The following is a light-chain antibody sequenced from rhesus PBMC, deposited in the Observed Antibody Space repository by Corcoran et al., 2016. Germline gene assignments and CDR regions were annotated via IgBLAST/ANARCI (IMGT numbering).Light chain of an antibody. V-gene: IGKV1-28*01. CDR1: QGISSY. CDR2: AAS. J-gene: IGKJ4*01. Sequence: DIQMTQSPSSLSASVGDTVTITCRASQGISSYLNWFQQKPGKAPTLLIYAASSLESGVPSRVSGSGSGTEFTLTISSLQPEDFAAYYCLQHNSYPRTFGGGTKVEIK. CDR3: LQHNSYPRT.